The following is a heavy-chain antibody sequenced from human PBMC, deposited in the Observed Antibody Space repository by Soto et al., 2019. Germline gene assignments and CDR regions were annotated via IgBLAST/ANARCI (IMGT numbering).Heavy chain of an antibody. J-gene: IGHJ4*02. CDR1: GYTLTFNF. Sequence: ASVKVSCKASGYTLTFNFMHWVRQAPGQGLEWMGIINPSGGSTTYAQKFQGRVTMTRDTSTSTVYMELNSLKDEETGLYFCVREAITAHFDSWGQGTQVTVSS. V-gene: IGHV1-46*01. CDR2: INPSGGST. D-gene: IGHD1-20*01. CDR3: VREAITAHFDS.